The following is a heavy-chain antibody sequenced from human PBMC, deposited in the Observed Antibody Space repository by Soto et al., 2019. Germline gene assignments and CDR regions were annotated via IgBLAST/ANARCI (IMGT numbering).Heavy chain of an antibody. Sequence: SETLSLTCAGSGGSISSGGYSWSWIRQPPGKGLEWIGYIYHSGSTYYNPSLKSRVTISVDRSKNQFSLKLSSVTAADTAVYYCARVWGGALDIWGQGTMVTVSS. V-gene: IGHV4-30-2*01. J-gene: IGHJ3*02. D-gene: IGHD3-10*01. CDR2: IYHSGST. CDR3: ARVWGGALDI. CDR1: GGSISSGGYS.